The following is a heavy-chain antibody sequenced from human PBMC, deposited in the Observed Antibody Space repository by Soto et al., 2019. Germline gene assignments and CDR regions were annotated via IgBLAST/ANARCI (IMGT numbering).Heavy chain of an antibody. CDR2: INPGSGVT. J-gene: IGHJ4*02. D-gene: IGHD1-1*01. V-gene: IGHV1-2*02. CDR3: ARVAGHKNARFDT. CDR1: GYSFAKYH. Sequence: ASVKVSCKASGYSFAKYHMHWVRQAPGQGLEWMGWINPGSGVTNQAQKFQGRVTMTRDTSITTTYMELNSLTSDDTAVYYCARVAGHKNARFDTWGQGALVTVSS.